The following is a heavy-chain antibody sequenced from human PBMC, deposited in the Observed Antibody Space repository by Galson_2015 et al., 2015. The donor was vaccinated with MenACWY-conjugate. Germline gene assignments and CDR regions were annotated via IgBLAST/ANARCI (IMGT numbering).Heavy chain of an antibody. J-gene: IGHJ6*02. CDR1: GFTFRNYW. V-gene: IGHV3-7*03. CDR2: IKKDGSEK. Sequence: SLRLSCAASGFTFRNYWMTWVRQAPGKGLEWVASIKKDGSEKYYVDSVKGRFTISRDNAKNSLYLEMNSQRVEDTAVYSCARGLYGMDLWGQGTTVTASS. CDR3: ARGLYGMDL.